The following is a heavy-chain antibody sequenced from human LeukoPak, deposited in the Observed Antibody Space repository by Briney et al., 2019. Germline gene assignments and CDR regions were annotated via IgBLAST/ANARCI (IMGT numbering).Heavy chain of an antibody. J-gene: IGHJ4*02. CDR1: GFTFSSYD. Sequence: GGSLRLSCAASGFTFSSYDMHWVRQATGKGLEWVSAIGTAGDTYYPGSVKGRFTISRENAKNSLYLQMNSLRAGDTAVYYCARDLGGYALDYWGQGTLVTVSS. D-gene: IGHD5-12*01. CDR2: IGTAGDT. CDR3: ARDLGGYALDY. V-gene: IGHV3-13*01.